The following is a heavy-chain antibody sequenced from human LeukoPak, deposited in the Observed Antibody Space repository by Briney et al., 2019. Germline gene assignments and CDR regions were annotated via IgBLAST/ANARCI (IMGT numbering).Heavy chain of an antibody. D-gene: IGHD1-26*01. CDR2: THPGDSET. J-gene: IGHJ4*02. Sequence: GESLKISCKGAGYSFTNNWIGLVRQMPGKGLEWVGITHPGDSETRYSPSFQGQVTISVDKSIRTAYLQWNSLEASDTAMYYCARGSIVGATRNYCDYWGQGTLVTVSS. V-gene: IGHV5-51*01. CDR1: GYSFTNNW. CDR3: ARGSIVGATRNYCDY.